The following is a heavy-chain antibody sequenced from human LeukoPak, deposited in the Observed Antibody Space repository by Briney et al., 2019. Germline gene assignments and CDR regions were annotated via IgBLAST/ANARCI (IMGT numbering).Heavy chain of an antibody. CDR1: GFTFTTYW. D-gene: IGHD1-26*01. V-gene: IGHV3-33*08. Sequence: GGSLRLSCAASGFTFTTYWMAWVRLAPGRGLEWVAVIWYDGSNKYYADSVKGRFTISRDNSKNTLYLQMNSLRAEDTAVYYCAREYSGSLLGLFDYWGQGTLVTVSS. CDR2: IWYDGSNK. J-gene: IGHJ4*02. CDR3: AREYSGSLLGLFDY.